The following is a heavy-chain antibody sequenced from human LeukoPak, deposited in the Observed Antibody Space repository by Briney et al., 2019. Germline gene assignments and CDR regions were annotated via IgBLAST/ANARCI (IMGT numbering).Heavy chain of an antibody. V-gene: IGHV4-59*01. Sequence: PPETLSLTCTVPGGSTSSYSWSWFRQPPGKGLEWIGYIYYSGSTNYNPSLKSRVTISVDTSKNQFSLKLSSVIAADTAVYYCARGLWGAMAYFFDYWGQGTLVTVSS. CDR1: GGSTSSYS. CDR3: ARGLWGAMAYFFDY. CDR2: IYYSGST. J-gene: IGHJ4*02. D-gene: IGHD5-18*01.